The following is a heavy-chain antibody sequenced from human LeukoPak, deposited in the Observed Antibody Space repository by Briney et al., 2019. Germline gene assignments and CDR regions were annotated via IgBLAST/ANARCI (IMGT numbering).Heavy chain of an antibody. CDR3: ARARNDYDSNGFSLLDY. Sequence: SGGSRRLSCAASGLTVSRNYMGWVRQAPGKGLEWVSVFYSDGSIYVADSVKGRFTISKDTSKNTVYLQMNSLRAEDTALYYCARARNDYDSNGFSLLDYWGQGTLVTVSS. V-gene: IGHV3-53*01. CDR1: GLTVSRNY. J-gene: IGHJ4*02. CDR2: FYSDGSI. D-gene: IGHD3-22*01.